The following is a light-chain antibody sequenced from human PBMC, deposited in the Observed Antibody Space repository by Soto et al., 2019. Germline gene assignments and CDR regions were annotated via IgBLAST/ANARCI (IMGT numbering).Light chain of an antibody. CDR3: KQYNGDWT. Sequence: DIQMTQSPSTLSASVGDRVTITCRASQSISDSLAWYQQKPGKAPKLLIYEASNLKSGVPSRFSGSGSGTEYTLTISSLQPDDFASYYCKQYNGDWTFGHGTKVEIK. J-gene: IGKJ1*01. V-gene: IGKV1-5*03. CDR2: EAS. CDR1: QSISDS.